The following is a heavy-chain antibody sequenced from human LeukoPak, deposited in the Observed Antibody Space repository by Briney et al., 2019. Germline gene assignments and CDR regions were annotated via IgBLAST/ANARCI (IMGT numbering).Heavy chain of an antibody. V-gene: IGHV4-30-4*01. CDR2: VCYSGST. J-gene: IGHJ4*02. Sequence: SQTRSLTGTVSGGSISSGDYYGSWVRQPPGKGLEWIGYVCYSGSTYYNPSPKSRVTMAVDTSKHQFSLKLRSVTAADTAVYYCARELTYADYWGQGTLVTVSS. CDR3: ARELTYADY. D-gene: IGHD4/OR15-4a*01. CDR1: GGSISSGDYY.